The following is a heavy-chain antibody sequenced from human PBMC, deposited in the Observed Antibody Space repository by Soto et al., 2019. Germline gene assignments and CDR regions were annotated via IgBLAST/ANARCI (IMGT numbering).Heavy chain of an antibody. CDR3: ARLPITGLYNWFDP. CDR1: GYSFTSYW. D-gene: IGHD1-20*01. Sequence: LKISCKGSGYSFTSYWIVWVRQMPWKGLEWMGIIYPGDSDTRYSPSFQGQVTISADKSISTAYLQWSSLKASDTAMYYCARLPITGLYNWFDPWGQGTLVTVSP. V-gene: IGHV5-51*01. J-gene: IGHJ5*02. CDR2: IYPGDSDT.